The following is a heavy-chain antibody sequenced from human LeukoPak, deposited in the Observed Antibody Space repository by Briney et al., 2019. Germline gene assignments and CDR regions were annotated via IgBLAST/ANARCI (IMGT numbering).Heavy chain of an antibody. J-gene: IGHJ3*02. CDR1: VGSLSVDY. CDR3: ARVGSSWPRDAFDI. D-gene: IGHD6-13*01. CDR2: IKHIVNT. Sequence: SETLSLTSALYVGSLSVDYGSSSRPPPREGVECSGEIKHIVNTNYHPSLKSRVTISVDTSKNQFSLKLSSVTAADTAVYYCARVGSSWPRDAFDIWGQGPMVSVSS. V-gene: IGHV4-34*01.